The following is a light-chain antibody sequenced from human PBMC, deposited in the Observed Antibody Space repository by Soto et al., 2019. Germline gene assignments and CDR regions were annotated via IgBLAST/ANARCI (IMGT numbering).Light chain of an antibody. CDR1: QSVSRY. Sequence: EIVLTQSPATLSLSPGERATLSCRASQSVSRYLAWYQQKPGQAPRLLIYDASNRATGIPARFSGSGSGTEFTLTINSLEPEDFAVYYCQQRSHWPSTFGGVTKVEI. CDR3: QQRSHWPST. J-gene: IGKJ4*01. CDR2: DAS. V-gene: IGKV3-11*01.